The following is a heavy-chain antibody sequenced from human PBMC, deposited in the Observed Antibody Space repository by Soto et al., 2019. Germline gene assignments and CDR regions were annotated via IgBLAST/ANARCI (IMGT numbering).Heavy chain of an antibody. CDR3: ARVFGFIVGATKGTFDY. D-gene: IGHD1-26*01. Sequence: QVQLVESGGGVVQPGRSLRLSCAASGFTFSSYAMHWVRQAPGKGLEWVAVISYDGSNKYYADSVKGRFTISRDNSKNTLYLQMNSLRAEDTAVYYCARVFGFIVGATKGTFDYWGQGTLVTVSS. CDR1: GFTFSSYA. J-gene: IGHJ4*02. CDR2: ISYDGSNK. V-gene: IGHV3-30-3*01.